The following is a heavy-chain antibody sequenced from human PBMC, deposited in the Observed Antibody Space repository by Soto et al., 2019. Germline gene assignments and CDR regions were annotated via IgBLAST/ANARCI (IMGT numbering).Heavy chain of an antibody. D-gene: IGHD3-22*01. CDR3: AKAQDYYFDSGTYNWFDP. CDR1: GFTFDNYA. V-gene: IGHV3-23*01. Sequence: GGSLRLSCAASGFTFDNYAMSWVRQAPGKGLEWVSAISGSGDSTYYADSVRGRFTISRDNSRNTLYLQIDSLRAEDTGDYYCAKAQDYYFDSGTYNWFDPWGHGTLVTVSS. CDR2: ISGSGDST. J-gene: IGHJ5*02.